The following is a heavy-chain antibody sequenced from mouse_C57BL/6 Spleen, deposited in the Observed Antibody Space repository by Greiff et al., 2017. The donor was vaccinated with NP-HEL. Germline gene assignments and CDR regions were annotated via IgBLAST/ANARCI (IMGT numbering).Heavy chain of an antibody. Sequence: VQLQQPGAELVMPGASVKLSCKASGYTFTSYWMHWVKQRPGQGLEWIGEIDPSDSDTNYNQKFKGKATLTVDKSSSTAYMQLSSLTSEDSAFYYCARSPYDYYFDYWGQGTTLTVSS. CDR3: ARSPYDYYFDY. J-gene: IGHJ2*01. D-gene: IGHD2-4*01. CDR2: IDPSDSDT. V-gene: IGHV1-69*01. CDR1: GYTFTSYW.